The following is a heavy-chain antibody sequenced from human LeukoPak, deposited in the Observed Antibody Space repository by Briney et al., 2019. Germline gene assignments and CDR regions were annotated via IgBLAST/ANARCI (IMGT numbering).Heavy chain of an antibody. CDR3: ARGLLLWFGESIRFDY. V-gene: IGHV4-34*01. D-gene: IGHD3-10*01. J-gene: IGHJ4*02. CDR1: GGSFSGYY. CDR2: FNHSGST. Sequence: PSETLSLTCAVYGGSFSGYYWSWIRQPPGKGLEWLGEFNHSGSTNYNPSLKSRVTISVDTSKNQFSLKLSSVTAADTAVYYCARGLLLWFGESIRFDYWGQGTLVTVSS.